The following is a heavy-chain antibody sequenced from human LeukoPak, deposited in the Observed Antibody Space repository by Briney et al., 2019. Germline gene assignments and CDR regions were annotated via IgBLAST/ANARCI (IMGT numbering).Heavy chain of an antibody. J-gene: IGHJ3*02. CDR1: GGTFSSYA. V-gene: IGHV1-69*01. Sequence: ASVKVSCKASGGTFSSYAISWVRQAPGQGLEWMGGIIPSFGTANYAQKFQGSVTITADESTSTAYMKLSSLRSEDTAVYYCARGLCSSTSCYRLLDASDIWGQGTMVTVSS. D-gene: IGHD2-2*02. CDR2: IIPSFGTA. CDR3: ARGLCSSTSCYRLLDASDI.